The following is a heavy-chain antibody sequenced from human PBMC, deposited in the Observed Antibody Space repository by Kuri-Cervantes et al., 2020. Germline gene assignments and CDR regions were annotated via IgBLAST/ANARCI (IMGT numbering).Heavy chain of an antibody. V-gene: IGHV4-31*03. D-gene: IGHD6-19*01. CDR3: ARDISSGWYGWFDP. CDR1: GGSISSGGYY. J-gene: IGHJ5*02. CDR2: IYYSGST. Sequence: SETLSLTCTVSGGSISSGGYYWSWIRQHPGKGLEWIGYIYYSGSTYYNPSLKSRVTISVDTSKNQFSLKLSSVTAADTAVYYCARDISSGWYGWFDPWGQGTLVTVSS.